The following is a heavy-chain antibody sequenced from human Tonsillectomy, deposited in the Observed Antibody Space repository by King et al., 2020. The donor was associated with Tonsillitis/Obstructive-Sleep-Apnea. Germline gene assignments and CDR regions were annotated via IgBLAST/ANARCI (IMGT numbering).Heavy chain of an antibody. CDR1: GYTFTSYT. CDR2: INTNTGNP. CDR3: ARDSIAAALRGDAFDI. V-gene: IGHV7-4-1*02. D-gene: IGHD6-13*01. Sequence: VQLVESGSELKKPGASVKISCKASGYTFTSYTMHWVRQAPGQGLEWMVWINTNTGNPTYAQGFTGRFVFSLDSSVSAAYLQISSLKAEDTAMYYCARDSIAAALRGDAFDIWGQGTMVTVSS. J-gene: IGHJ3*02.